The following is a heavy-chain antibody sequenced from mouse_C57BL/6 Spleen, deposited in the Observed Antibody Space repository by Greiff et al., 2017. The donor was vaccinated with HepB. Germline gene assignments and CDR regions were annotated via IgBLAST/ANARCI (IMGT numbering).Heavy chain of an antibody. D-gene: IGHD2-4*01. CDR1: GYTFTSYW. CDR3: ARTGQIYYDYDDGYYFDY. J-gene: IGHJ2*01. CDR2: IDPNSGGT. V-gene: IGHV1-72*01. Sequence: VQLQQPGAELVKPGASVKLSCKASGYTFTSYWMHWVKQRPGRGLEWIGRIDPNSGGTKYNEKFKSKATLTVDKPSSTAYMQLSSLTSEDAAVYYCARTGQIYYDYDDGYYFDYWGQGTTLTVSS.